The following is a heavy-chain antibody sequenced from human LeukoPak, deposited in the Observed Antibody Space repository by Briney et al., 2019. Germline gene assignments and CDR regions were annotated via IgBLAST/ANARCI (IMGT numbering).Heavy chain of an antibody. CDR1: GGSISSSSYY. J-gene: IGHJ3*02. V-gene: IGHV4-39*01. Sequence: SETLSLTCTVSGGSISSSSYYWGWIRQPPGKGLEWIGTIYYSGSTYYNPSLKSRVTISEDTSKNQFSLNLTSVTAADTAVYYCARSLVDYDFWSGPRDAFDIWGQGTMVTVSS. CDR3: ARSLVDYDFWSGPRDAFDI. CDR2: IYYSGST. D-gene: IGHD3-3*01.